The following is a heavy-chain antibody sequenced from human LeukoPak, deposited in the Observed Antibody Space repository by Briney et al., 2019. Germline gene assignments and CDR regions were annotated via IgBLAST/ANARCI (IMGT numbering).Heavy chain of an antibody. Sequence: SETLSLTWTVSGGSISSYYWSWIRQPAGKGLEWIGRIYTSGSTNYNPSLKSRVTMSVDTSKNQFSLKLSCVTAADTAVYYCAREAGVVVTRALDYWGQGTLVTVSS. CDR3: AREAGVVVTRALDY. V-gene: IGHV4-4*07. CDR1: GGSISSYY. D-gene: IGHD2-21*02. CDR2: IYTSGST. J-gene: IGHJ4*02.